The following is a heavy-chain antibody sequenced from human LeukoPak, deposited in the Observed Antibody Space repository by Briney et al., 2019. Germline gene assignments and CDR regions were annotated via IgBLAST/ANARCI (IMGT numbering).Heavy chain of an antibody. Sequence: GGSLRLSCAASGFTFSSYSMNWVGQAPGKGLEWVSSISSSSSYIYYADSVKGPFTISRHNAKHSLYLQMNSLRADDTAVYYCARDPTFPYYDYVWGSYRGGYFDYWGQGTLVTVSS. CDR1: GFTFSSYS. D-gene: IGHD3-16*01. CDR2: ISSSSSYI. V-gene: IGHV3-21*01. CDR3: ARDPTFPYYDYVWGSYRGGYFDY. J-gene: IGHJ4*02.